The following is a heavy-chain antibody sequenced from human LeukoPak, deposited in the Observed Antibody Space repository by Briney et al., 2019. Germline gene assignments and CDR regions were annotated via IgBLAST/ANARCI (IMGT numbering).Heavy chain of an antibody. CDR2: INSDGSTT. CDR3: ARVTYYYGSGSLAVYYFDY. V-gene: IGHV3-74*01. D-gene: IGHD3-10*01. CDR1: GFTFSSYW. Sequence: PGGSLRLSCAASGFTFSSYWMHWVRQAPGKGLVGVSRINSDGSTTTYADSVKGRFTISRDNAKNTLYLQMNSLRAEDTAVYYCARVTYYYGSGSLAVYYFDYWGQGTLVTVSS. J-gene: IGHJ4*02.